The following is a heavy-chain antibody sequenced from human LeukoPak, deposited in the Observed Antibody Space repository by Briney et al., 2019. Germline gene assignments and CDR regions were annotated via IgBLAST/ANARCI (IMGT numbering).Heavy chain of an antibody. V-gene: IGHV3-33*01. Sequence: GGSLRLSCAASGFIFSSYGMHWVRQAPGKGLEWVAVILSDGSKEFYTDSVKGRFTISRDNSKNTLYLQMNSLRAEDTAVYYCAGEESAAPFDYWGQGTLVTVSS. CDR3: AGEESAAPFDY. CDR2: ILSDGSKE. CDR1: GFIFSSYG. D-gene: IGHD6-13*01. J-gene: IGHJ4*02.